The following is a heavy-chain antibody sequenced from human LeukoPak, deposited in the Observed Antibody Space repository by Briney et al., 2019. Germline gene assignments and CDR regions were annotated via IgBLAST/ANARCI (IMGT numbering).Heavy chain of an antibody. Sequence: PGRSLRLSCAASGFTFDDYAMHWVRHAPGTGLEWVSGISWNSGGIGYEDSVKGRFTISRDNAKKSLYLQMNSLRAEATALYYCAKDIGYCYNSSGYSGYFDYCGQGTLVTVSS. CDR1: GFTFDDYA. J-gene: IGHJ4*02. CDR2: ISWNSGGI. V-gene: IGHV3-9*01. D-gene: IGHD3-22*01. CDR3: AKDIGYCYNSSGYSGYFDY.